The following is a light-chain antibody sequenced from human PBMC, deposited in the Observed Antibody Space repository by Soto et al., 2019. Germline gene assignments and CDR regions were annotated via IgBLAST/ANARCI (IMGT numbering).Light chain of an antibody. V-gene: IGLV2-14*01. CDR2: EVS. J-gene: IGLJ3*02. CDR3: SSFTSSGTRV. CDR1: SSDVGRYHY. Sequence: QSALTQPASMSGSPGQSITISCTGSSSDVGRYHYVSWYQQHPGKAPKLIIYEVSDRPSGVSNRFSGSKSGNTASLTISGLQAEDEADYYCSSFTSSGTRVFGGGTKLT.